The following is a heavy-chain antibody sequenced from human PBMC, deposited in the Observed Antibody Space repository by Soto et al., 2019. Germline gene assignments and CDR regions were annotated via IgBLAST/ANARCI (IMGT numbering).Heavy chain of an antibody. CDR2: IYYTGST. J-gene: IGHJ5*02. CDR3: ARGAGFSYASTWFDI. V-gene: IGHV4-61*03. Sequence: QVQLQESGPGLVKPSETLSLTCTVFGSSVSSGTYYWNWIRQAPGKGLEWVGHIYYTGSTNYNPSLNNRVTISVDTSKNHFSLQLTSVTAADTAVYYCARGAGFSYASTWFDIWGQGTLVTVSS. CDR1: GSSVSSGTYY. D-gene: IGHD5-18*01.